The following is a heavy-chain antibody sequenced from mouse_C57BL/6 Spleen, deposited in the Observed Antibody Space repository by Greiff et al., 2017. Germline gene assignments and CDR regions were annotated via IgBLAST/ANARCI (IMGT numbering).Heavy chain of an antibody. J-gene: IGHJ4*01. CDR3: AREGCSSPYYAMDY. D-gene: IGHD1-1*01. Sequence: VQLQQPGAELVKPGASVKMSCKASGYTFTSYWITWVKQRPGQGLEWIGDIYPGSGSTNYNEKFKSKATLTVDTSSSTAYMQLSSLTSEDSAVYYCAREGCSSPYYAMDYWGQGTSVTVSS. CDR1: GYTFTSYW. CDR2: IYPGSGST. V-gene: IGHV1-55*01.